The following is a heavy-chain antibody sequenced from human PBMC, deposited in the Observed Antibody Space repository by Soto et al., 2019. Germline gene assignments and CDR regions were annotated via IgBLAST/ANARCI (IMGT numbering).Heavy chain of an antibody. J-gene: IGHJ5*02. V-gene: IGHV1-3*01. CDR3: ARDPXXXXXNX. Sequence: KFQGRVTITRDTSASTAYMELSSLRSEDTAVYYCARDPXXXXXNXWGQGTLVTVSS.